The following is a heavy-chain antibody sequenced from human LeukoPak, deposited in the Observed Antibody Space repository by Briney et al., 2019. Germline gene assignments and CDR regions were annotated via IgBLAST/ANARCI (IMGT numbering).Heavy chain of an antibody. CDR2: VSGSGDST. CDR3: AKHGSIFGVVPFDY. J-gene: IGHJ4*02. CDR1: GFTFSSYA. D-gene: IGHD3-3*01. V-gene: IGHV3-23*01. Sequence: GESLRLSCAASGFTFSSYAMSWVRQAPGKGLEWVSAVSGSGDSTYYTDSVKGRFTISRDNSKNTLYLQMSSLRAEDTAVYYCAKHGSIFGVVPFDYWGQGSLVTVSS.